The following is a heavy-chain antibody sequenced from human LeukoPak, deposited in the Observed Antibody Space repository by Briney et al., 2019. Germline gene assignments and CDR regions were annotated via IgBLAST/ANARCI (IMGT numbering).Heavy chain of an antibody. CDR3: ARQRAEAGHDY. J-gene: IGHJ4*02. V-gene: IGHV3-11*01. Sequence: GSLRLSCEASGFTFSDYYMNWIRQAPGKGLEWVSYISSSGSTMYYADSVKGRFTISRDNAKNSLYLQMNSLRAEDTAMYYCARQRAEAGHDYWGQGTLLTVSS. D-gene: IGHD6-19*01. CDR1: GFTFSDYY. CDR2: ISSSGSTM.